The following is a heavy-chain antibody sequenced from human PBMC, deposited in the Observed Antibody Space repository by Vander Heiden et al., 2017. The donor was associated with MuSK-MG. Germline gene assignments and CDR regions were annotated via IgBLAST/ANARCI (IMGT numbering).Heavy chain of an antibody. V-gene: IGHV3-30-3*01. CDR2: ISYDGSNK. Sequence: QVQLVESGGGVVQPGRSLRLSCAASGFTFSSYAMHWVRQAPGKGLEWVAVISYDGSNKYYADAVKGRFTISRDNSKNTLYLQMNRLRAEDTAVYYCARVPSSSFQYFQHWGQGTLVTVSS. CDR3: ARVPSSSFQYFQH. D-gene: IGHD6-13*01. J-gene: IGHJ1*01. CDR1: GFTFSSYA.